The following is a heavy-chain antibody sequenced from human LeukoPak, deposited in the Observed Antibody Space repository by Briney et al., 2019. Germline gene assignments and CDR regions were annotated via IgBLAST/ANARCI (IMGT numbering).Heavy chain of an antibody. D-gene: IGHD6-13*01. CDR3: ARKVGAATDPLDY. Sequence: PSETLSLTCTVSGGSISSSRHYWGWIRQPPGKALEWIGSIYYSGGTYYDPSLKSRVTISVDTSKNQFSLKLSSVTAADTAVYFCARKVGAATDPLDYWGQGTLVTVSS. CDR2: IYYSGGT. J-gene: IGHJ4*02. CDR1: GGSISSSRHY. V-gene: IGHV4-39*01.